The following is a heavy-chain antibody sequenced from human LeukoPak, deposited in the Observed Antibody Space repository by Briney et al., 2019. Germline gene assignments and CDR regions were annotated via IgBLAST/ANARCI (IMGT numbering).Heavy chain of an antibody. Sequence: GSLRPSCAASGFTFSSYWMSWVRQAPGKGLEWVANIKQDGSEKYYVDSVKGRFTISRDNAKNSLYLQMNSLRAEDTAVYYCARARKTDAFDIWGQGTMVTVSS. CDR2: IKQDGSEK. CDR1: GFTFSSYW. D-gene: IGHD3-16*01. CDR3: ARARKTDAFDI. J-gene: IGHJ3*02. V-gene: IGHV3-7*01.